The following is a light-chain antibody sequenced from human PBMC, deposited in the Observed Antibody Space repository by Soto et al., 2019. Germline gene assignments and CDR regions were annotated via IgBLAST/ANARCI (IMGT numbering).Light chain of an antibody. CDR1: ISDVTGPNH. CDR2: EVS. CDR3: SSYTTTNTYV. V-gene: IGLV2-14*01. J-gene: IGLJ1*01. Sequence: PQPAYVSGSPGQSITISCTGTISDVTGPNHVPCPQQHPGKAPKLMIYEVSNRPSGVSNRFSGSKSGNTASLTISGLQAEDEADYYCSSYTTTNTYVFGTGTKVTVL.